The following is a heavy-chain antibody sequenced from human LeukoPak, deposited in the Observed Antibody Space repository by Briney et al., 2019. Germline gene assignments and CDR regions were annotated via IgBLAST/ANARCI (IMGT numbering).Heavy chain of an antibody. CDR3: ARRLLGYCSGGSCEYYFDY. D-gene: IGHD2-15*01. CDR1: GYRFTSYW. V-gene: IGHV5-51*01. Sequence: GESLKISCKGSGYRFTSYWIGWVRQMPGKGLKWMGIIYPGDSDTRYSPSFRGQVTISADKSISTAYLQWSSLKASDTAMYYCARRLLGYCSGGSCEYYFDYWGQGTLVTVSS. J-gene: IGHJ4*02. CDR2: IYPGDSDT.